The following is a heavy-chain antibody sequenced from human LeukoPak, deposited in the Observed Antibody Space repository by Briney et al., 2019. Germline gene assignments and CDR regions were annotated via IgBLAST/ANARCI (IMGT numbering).Heavy chain of an antibody. CDR1: GGSISSSSYY. CDR3: ARQFGY. J-gene: IGHJ4*02. V-gene: IGHV4-39*01. Sequence: ASETLSLTCSVSGGSISSSSYYCGWIRQPPGKGLEWIGSIYYSGSTYYNPSLKSRVTISVDTSKNQFSLKLSSVTAADTAVYYCARQFGYWGQGTLVTVSS. CDR2: IYYSGST.